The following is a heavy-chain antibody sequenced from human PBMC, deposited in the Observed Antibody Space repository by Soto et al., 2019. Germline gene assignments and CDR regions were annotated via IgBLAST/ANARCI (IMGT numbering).Heavy chain of an antibody. J-gene: IGHJ6*02. Sequence: GGSLRLSCAASGFTFSSYGMHWVRQAPGKGLEWVALTSHDGSNTYYADSVKGRFTISRDNSKNTLYLQMNSLRAEDTAVYYCAKEALRFLEWSRSGVDVWGQGTMVTVSS. CDR2: TSHDGSNT. D-gene: IGHD3-3*01. V-gene: IGHV3-30*18. CDR1: GFTFSSYG. CDR3: AKEALRFLEWSRSGVDV.